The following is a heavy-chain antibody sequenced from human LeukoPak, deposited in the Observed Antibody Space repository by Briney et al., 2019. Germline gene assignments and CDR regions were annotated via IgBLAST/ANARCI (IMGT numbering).Heavy chain of an antibody. V-gene: IGHV4-4*07. CDR1: GGSISSYY. CDR3: ARVTGYTIEDYFDY. D-gene: IGHD3-9*01. J-gene: IGHJ4*02. CDR2: IHTSGST. Sequence: PSETLSLTCTVSGGSISSYYWSWIRQPAGKGLEWIGRIHTSGSTNYNPSLKSRLTMSVDTSKNQFSLKLNSVTAADTAVYYCARVTGYTIEDYFDYWGQGTLVTVSS.